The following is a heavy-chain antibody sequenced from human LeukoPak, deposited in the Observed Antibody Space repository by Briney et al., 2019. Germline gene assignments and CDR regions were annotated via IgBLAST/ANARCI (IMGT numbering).Heavy chain of an antibody. V-gene: IGHV3-7*05. CDR3: ASTNTFDY. CDR2: IKQDGSEK. Sequence: PGGSLRLSCSASGFTISSYWMSWVRQAPGKGLEWVANIKQDGSEKNYVDSVNGRFTISRDNAKNSLYLQMNSLRAEDTAVYYCASTNTFDYWGQGTLVTVSS. J-gene: IGHJ4*02. CDR1: GFTISSYW.